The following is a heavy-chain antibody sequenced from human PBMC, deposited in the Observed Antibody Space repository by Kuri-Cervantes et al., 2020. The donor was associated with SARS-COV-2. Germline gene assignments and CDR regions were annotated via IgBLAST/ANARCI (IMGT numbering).Heavy chain of an antibody. CDR1: GYTFTSYD. V-gene: IGHV1-8*02. Sequence: ASVKVSCKASGYTFTSYDINWVRQATGQGLEWMGWMNPNSGNTGYAQKFRGRVTMTRNTSISTAYMELSSLRSEDTAVYYCARVSYDILTGYYLSPTFDYWGQGTLVTVSS. CDR3: ARVSYDILTGYYLSPTFDY. CDR2: MNPNSGNT. D-gene: IGHD3-9*01. J-gene: IGHJ4*02.